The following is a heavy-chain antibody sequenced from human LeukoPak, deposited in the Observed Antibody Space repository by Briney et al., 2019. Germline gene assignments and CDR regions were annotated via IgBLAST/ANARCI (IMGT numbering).Heavy chain of an antibody. D-gene: IGHD3-9*01. CDR2: IKSKTDGGTT. CDR3: TTDLYYDILTGYDAFDI. J-gene: IGHJ3*02. V-gene: IGHV3-15*01. CDR1: GFTFSNAW. Sequence: GGSLRLSCAASGFTFSNAWMSWVRQAPGKGLEWVGRIKSKTDGGTTDYAAPVKGRFTISRDDSKNTLYLQMNSLKTEDTAVYYCTTDLYYDILTGYDAFDIWGQGTMVTVSS.